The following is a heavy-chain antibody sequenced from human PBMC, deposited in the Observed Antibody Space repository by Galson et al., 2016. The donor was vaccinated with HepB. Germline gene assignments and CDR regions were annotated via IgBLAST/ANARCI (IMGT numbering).Heavy chain of an antibody. D-gene: IGHD3-9*01. CDR3: TRDQRSRISTGYYHRNAFDF. J-gene: IGHJ3*01. Sequence: LRLSCAASGFTFSTYSMHWVRQAPGKGLEWVSYISSSSNTIYYADSVKGRFTISRDNAKSSLYLQMKSLRAEDTAVYYCTRDQRSRISTGYYHRNAFDFWGQGTMVTVSS. CDR2: ISSSSNTI. V-gene: IGHV3-48*01. CDR1: GFTFSTYS.